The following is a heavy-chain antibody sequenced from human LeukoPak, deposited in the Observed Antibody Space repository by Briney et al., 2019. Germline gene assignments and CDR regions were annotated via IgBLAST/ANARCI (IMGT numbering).Heavy chain of an antibody. CDR1: GFTFSSHS. J-gene: IGHJ6*03. CDR3: ARGYGYSYGYPYYMDV. CDR2: ISSSSSTI. Sequence: GGSLRLSCAASGFTFSSHSMNWVRQAPGKGLEWVSYISSSSSTIYYADSVKGRFTISRDNAKNSLYLQMNSLRAEDTAVYYCARGYGYSYGYPYYMDVWGKGTTVTVSS. D-gene: IGHD5-18*01. V-gene: IGHV3-48*01.